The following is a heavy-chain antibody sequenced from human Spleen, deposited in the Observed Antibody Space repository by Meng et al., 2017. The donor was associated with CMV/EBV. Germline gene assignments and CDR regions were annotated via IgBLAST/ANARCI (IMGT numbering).Heavy chain of an antibody. Sequence: GESLKISCAASGFTFSSYWIHWVRQAPGKGLEWVSRINSDGSSTSYADSVKGRFTISRDNAKNTLYLQMNSLRAEDTAVYYCARILYSSSFQAFDIWGQGTMVTVSS. J-gene: IGHJ3*02. CDR1: GFTFSSYW. V-gene: IGHV3-74*01. D-gene: IGHD6-13*01. CDR3: ARILYSSSFQAFDI. CDR2: INSDGSST.